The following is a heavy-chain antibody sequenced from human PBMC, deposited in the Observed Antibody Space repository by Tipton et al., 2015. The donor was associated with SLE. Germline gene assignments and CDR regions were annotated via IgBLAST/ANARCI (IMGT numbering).Heavy chain of an antibody. D-gene: IGHD3-3*01. J-gene: IGHJ4*03. CDR1: GFTFSIYA. Sequence: SLRLSCAASGFTFSIYAMHWVRQAPGKGLEWVSTISGGGGSTYYADSVEGRFTISKDFSKNTLNLQMDSLRAEDTAVYYCARGFWNGFYIGYFDSWGKGTTVTVSS. V-gene: IGHV3-23*01. CDR2: ISGGGGST. CDR3: ARGFWNGFYIGYFDS.